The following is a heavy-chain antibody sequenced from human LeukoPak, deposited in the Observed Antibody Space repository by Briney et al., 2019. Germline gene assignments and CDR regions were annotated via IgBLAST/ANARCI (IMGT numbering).Heavy chain of an antibody. J-gene: IGHJ6*02. Sequence: SETLSLTCTVSGVSISSYYWSWIRQPPGKGLEWIGYIYYSGSTNYNPSLKSRVTISVDTSKNQFSLKLSSVTAADTAVYYCARDPLITGDDYYYYDMDVWGQGTTVTVSS. CDR1: GVSISSYY. CDR3: ARDPLITGDDYYYYDMDV. CDR2: IYYSGST. D-gene: IGHD7-27*01. V-gene: IGHV4-59*01.